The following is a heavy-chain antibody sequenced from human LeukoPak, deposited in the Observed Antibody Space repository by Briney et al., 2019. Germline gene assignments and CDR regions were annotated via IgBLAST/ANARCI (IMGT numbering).Heavy chain of an antibody. D-gene: IGHD3-22*01. V-gene: IGHV3-33*01. CDR1: GFTFSSYG. CDR2: IWYDGSNK. Sequence: GRSLRLSCAASGFTFSSYGMHWVRQAPGKGLEWVAVIWYDGSNKYYADSVKGRFTISRDNSKNTLYLQMNSLRAEDTAVYYCARPRYRSGFFDYWGQGTLVTVSS. CDR3: ARPRYRSGFFDY. J-gene: IGHJ4*02.